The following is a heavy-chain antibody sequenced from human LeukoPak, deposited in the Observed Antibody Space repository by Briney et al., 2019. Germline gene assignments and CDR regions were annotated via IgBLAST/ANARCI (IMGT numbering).Heavy chain of an antibody. CDR2: IIPIFGTA. D-gene: IGHD6-13*01. CDR1: GGTFSSYA. Sequence: SVKVSCKASGGTFSSYATSWVRQAPGQGLEWMGGIIPIFGTANYAQKFQGRVTLTADKSTSTAYMELSSLRSEDTAVYYCAREGVIAARVNWGQGTLVTVSS. J-gene: IGHJ4*02. CDR3: AREGVIAARVN. V-gene: IGHV1-69*06.